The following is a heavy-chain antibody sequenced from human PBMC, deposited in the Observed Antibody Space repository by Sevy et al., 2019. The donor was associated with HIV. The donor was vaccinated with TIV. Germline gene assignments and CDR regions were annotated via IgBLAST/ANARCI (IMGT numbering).Heavy chain of an antibody. CDR3: ARNRDDSIGFGLDV. Sequence: GGSLRLSCAGSGFTFSRFWMSWVRQAPGKGLQWVANIKQDGSEKYYVDSVKGRFIISRDNAKKSLFLQMNSLRAEDTAVYYCARNRDDSIGFGLDVWGQGTTVTVSS. J-gene: IGHJ6*01. V-gene: IGHV3-7*01. CDR1: GFTFSRFW. CDR2: IKQDGSEK. D-gene: IGHD3-3*01.